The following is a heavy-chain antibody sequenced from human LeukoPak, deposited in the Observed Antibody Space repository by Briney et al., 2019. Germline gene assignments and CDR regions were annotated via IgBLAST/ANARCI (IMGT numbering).Heavy chain of an antibody. Sequence: ASVKVSCKASGGTFSSYAISWVRQAPGQGLEWMGGIIPIFGTANYAQKFQGRVTITADESTSTAYMELSSLRSEDTAVYYCARALSQLRFLEWSSGYMDVWGKGTTVTVSS. D-gene: IGHD3-3*01. CDR1: GGTFSSYA. CDR3: ARALSQLRFLEWSSGYMDV. V-gene: IGHV1-69*13. J-gene: IGHJ6*03. CDR2: IIPIFGTA.